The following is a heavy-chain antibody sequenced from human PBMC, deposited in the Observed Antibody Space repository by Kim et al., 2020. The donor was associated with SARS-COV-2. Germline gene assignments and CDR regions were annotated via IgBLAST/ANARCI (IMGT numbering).Heavy chain of an antibody. CDR3: AIHSRQGGCGWGYYFDY. Sequence: SETLSLTCTVSGGSISSSSYYWGWIRPPPGKGLEGVVSIYYSGSTYHNPSSKSPVPISVDTTKNHFSLKLITVTAADTAVYYCAIHSRQGGCGWGYYFDYWGQGTLVTVSS. D-gene: IGHD1-26*01. J-gene: IGHJ4*02. CDR2: IYYSGST. CDR1: GGSISSSSYY. V-gene: IGHV4-39*01.